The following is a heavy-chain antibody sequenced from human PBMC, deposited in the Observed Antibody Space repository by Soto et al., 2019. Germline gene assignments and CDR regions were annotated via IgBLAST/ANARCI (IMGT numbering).Heavy chain of an antibody. CDR2: IIPIFGTA. CDR1: GGTFSSYA. Sequence: AVKVSCKASGGTFSSYAISWVRQAPGQGLEWMGGIIPIFGTANYAQKFQGRVTIPADKYTSTAYMELSSRRTEATAVYYCAGWDPGGRGYSYGAGFVGMDVWGQGTPVTVSS. V-gene: IGHV1-69*06. J-gene: IGHJ6*02. CDR3: AGWDPGGRGYSYGAGFVGMDV. D-gene: IGHD5-18*01.